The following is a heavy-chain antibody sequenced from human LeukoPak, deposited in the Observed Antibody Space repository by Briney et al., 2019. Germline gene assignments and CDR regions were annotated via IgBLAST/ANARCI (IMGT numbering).Heavy chain of an antibody. CDR2: INPDGRQK. CDR1: GFTFSTSW. CDR3: MSDSFDN. Sequence: GGSLRLSCAVSGFTFSTSWMHWVRQAPGTGLEWVANINPDGRQKHYVDSLKGRFSISRDNGRNSLYLQMDNLRVEDTAVYYCMSDSFDNWGQRTLVTVSS. J-gene: IGHJ4*02. V-gene: IGHV3-7*01.